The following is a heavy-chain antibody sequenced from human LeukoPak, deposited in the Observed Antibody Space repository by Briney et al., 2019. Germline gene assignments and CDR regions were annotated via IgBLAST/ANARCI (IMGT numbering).Heavy chain of an antibody. J-gene: IGHJ4*02. CDR1: GYTLTELS. Sequence: ASVKVSCKVSGYTLTELSMHWVRQAPGKGLEWMGGFDPEDGETIYAQKFQGRVTMTEDTSTDTAYMGLSSLRSEDTAVYYCATAHCSGGSCTLDYWGQGTLVTVSS. CDR2: FDPEDGET. V-gene: IGHV1-24*01. D-gene: IGHD2-15*01. CDR3: ATAHCSGGSCTLDY.